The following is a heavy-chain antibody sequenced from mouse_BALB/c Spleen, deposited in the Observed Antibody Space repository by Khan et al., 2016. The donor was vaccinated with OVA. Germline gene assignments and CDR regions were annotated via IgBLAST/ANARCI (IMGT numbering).Heavy chain of an antibody. CDR1: GYTFTSYD. Sequence: VRLQQSGPELVKPGASVKMSCKASGYTFTSYDMPWVKQKPGQGLEWIGYIHPYNDYPKFNEKFKGKATLTSDKSSSTAYMELSSLSSVDSAVFTCTDGVLELQARFAYWGQGTLLTVSA. J-gene: IGHJ3*01. D-gene: IGHD2-12*01. CDR3: TDGVLELQARFAY. V-gene: IGHV1S136*01. CDR2: IHPYNDYP.